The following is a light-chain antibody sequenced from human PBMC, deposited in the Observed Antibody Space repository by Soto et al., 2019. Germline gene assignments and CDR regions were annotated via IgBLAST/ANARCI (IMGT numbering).Light chain of an antibody. J-gene: IGKJ1*01. CDR2: DAS. CDR3: QQYNSYWT. CDR1: QSIGSR. V-gene: IGKV1-5*01. Sequence: DIQMTQSPSTLSASVGDRVTITCRASQSIGSRLAWYQQKPGKAPKVQIYDASSLESGVPSRFSGSGSGTEFTLTISSLQPDDFATYYCQQYNSYWTFGQGTKVDIK.